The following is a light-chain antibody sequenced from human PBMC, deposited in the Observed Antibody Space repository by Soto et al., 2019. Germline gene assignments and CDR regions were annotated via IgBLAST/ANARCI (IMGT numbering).Light chain of an antibody. CDR3: SSYADNNTYV. Sequence: QSVLTQPASVSGSPGQSITISCTGTSSDVGGFNYVSWYQQHPGKAPKLMIYEVSNRPSGVSNRFSGSKSGNTASLTISGLQAEDEADYYCSSYADNNTYVFGSGTKVTVL. CDR2: EVS. V-gene: IGLV2-14*01. CDR1: SSDVGGFNY. J-gene: IGLJ1*01.